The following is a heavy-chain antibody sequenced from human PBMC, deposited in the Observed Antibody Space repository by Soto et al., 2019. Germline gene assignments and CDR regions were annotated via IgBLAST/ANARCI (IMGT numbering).Heavy chain of an antibody. CDR2: IYYSGST. J-gene: IGHJ4*02. CDR3: ARHDVQLWSFFDY. V-gene: IGHV4-39*01. Sequence: PSETLSLTCTVSGGSISSSSYYWGWIRQPPGKGLEWIGSIYYSGSTYYNPSLKSRVTISVDTSKNQFSLKLSSVTAADTAVYYCARHDVQLWSFFDYWGQGTLVTVSS. CDR1: GGSISSSSYY. D-gene: IGHD5-18*01.